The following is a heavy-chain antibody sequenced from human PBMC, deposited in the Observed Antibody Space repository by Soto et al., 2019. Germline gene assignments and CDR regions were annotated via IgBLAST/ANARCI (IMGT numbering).Heavy chain of an antibody. CDR3: ARAPIYGSGSYYDYYYYYYMDV. Sequence: SETLSLTCTVSGGSISSYYWSWIRQPPGKGLEWIGYIYYSGSTNYNPSLKSRVTISVDTSKNQFSLKLSSVTAADTAVYYCARAPIYGSGSYYDYYYYYYMDVWGKGTTVTVS. V-gene: IGHV4-59*01. CDR1: GGSISSYY. J-gene: IGHJ6*03. CDR2: IYYSGST. D-gene: IGHD3-10*01.